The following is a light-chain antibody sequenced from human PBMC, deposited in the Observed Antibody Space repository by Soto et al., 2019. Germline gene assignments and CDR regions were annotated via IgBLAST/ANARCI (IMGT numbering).Light chain of an antibody. V-gene: IGKV3-20*01. CDR3: QQYGTSPRT. CDR2: GVS. J-gene: IGKJ1*01. CDR1: QSVRSSY. Sequence: EIVLTQSPGTLSLSPGERATLSCRASQSVRSSYLAWYQQKLGQAPRLLIYGVSNRANGIPDRFSGSGSGKDFTLTISRLESEDFAVYYCQQYGTSPRTFGQGTKVEIK.